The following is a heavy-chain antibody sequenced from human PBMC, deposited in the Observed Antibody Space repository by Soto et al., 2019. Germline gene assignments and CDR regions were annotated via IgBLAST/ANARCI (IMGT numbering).Heavy chain of an antibody. Sequence: EVQLVESGGGLVQPGGSLRLSCAASGFTFSSYSMNWVRQAPGKGLEWVSYIISSSSTIYYADSVKGRFTISRDNAKNSLYLQMNSRRAEDTAVYYCARGPCGSGSYYQYYYYYDMDVWGKGTTVTVSS. CDR1: GFTFSSYS. D-gene: IGHD3-10*01. CDR3: ARGPCGSGSYYQYYYYYDMDV. V-gene: IGHV3-48*01. CDR2: IISSSSTI. J-gene: IGHJ6*03.